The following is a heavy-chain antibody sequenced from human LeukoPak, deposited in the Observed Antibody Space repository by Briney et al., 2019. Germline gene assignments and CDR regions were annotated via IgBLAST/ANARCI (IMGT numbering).Heavy chain of an antibody. CDR2: IKPDGSEK. J-gene: IGHJ4*02. CDR1: GSTFSDTL. V-gene: IGHV3-7*03. CDR3: TKGGYSTSWYWIY. Sequence: PGGSLRLSCAASGSTFSDTLMTWVRQAPGKGLEWVATIKPDGSEKDYVDSVRGRFTISRVNAENSLYLQMNSLRAEDTAVYHCTKGGYSTSWYWIYWGQGTLVTVSS. D-gene: IGHD6-13*01.